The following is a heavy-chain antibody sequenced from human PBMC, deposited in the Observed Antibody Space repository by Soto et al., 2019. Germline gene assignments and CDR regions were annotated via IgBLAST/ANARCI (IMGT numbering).Heavy chain of an antibody. CDR2: ISGSGGST. V-gene: IGHV3-23*01. CDR1: GFTFSNYA. Sequence: GGSLRLSCAASGFTFSNYAMSWVRQAPGKGLEWVSTISGSGGSTNYADSVKGRFTISRDNSKNRLYLQMNSLRAEDTAIYYCAKRAGRDIVVVPAPRENYWGQGTLVTVSS. J-gene: IGHJ4*02. CDR3: AKRAGRDIVVVPAPRENY. D-gene: IGHD2-2*01.